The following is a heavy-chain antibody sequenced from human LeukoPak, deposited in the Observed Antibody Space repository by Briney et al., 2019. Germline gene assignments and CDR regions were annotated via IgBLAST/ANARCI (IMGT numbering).Heavy chain of an antibody. CDR3: ARGRGGD. V-gene: IGHV3-53*01. CDR1: GVAVNSYF. D-gene: IGHD2-15*01. Sequence: QTGGSLRLSCAVAGVAVNSYFMGWVRQAPGKGLEWVSIISSEGFIYYADSVKGRFTISRDNFKNTLYLQVNSLRDEDTAFYYCARGRGGDWGQGTLVTVSS. CDR2: ISSEGFI. J-gene: IGHJ4*02.